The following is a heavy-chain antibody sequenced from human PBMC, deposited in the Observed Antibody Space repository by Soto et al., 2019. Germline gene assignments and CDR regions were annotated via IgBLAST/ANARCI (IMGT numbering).Heavy chain of an antibody. Sequence: EVQLEESGGALVQPGRSLRLSCAASGFTFDDYAMHWVRQVLGKGLEWVSSISWNSGNIGYADSVKGRFTTSRDNAKNSLYRQMNSLRPEDTAVYYCVRSKGGYSYGTPFDYWGQGTLVTVSS. CDR1: GFTFDDYA. CDR3: VRSKGGYSYGTPFDY. D-gene: IGHD5-18*01. J-gene: IGHJ4*02. CDR2: ISWNSGNI. V-gene: IGHV3-9*01.